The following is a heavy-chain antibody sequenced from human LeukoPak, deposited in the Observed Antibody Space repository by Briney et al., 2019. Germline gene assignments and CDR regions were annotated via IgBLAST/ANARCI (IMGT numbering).Heavy chain of an antibody. Sequence: SETLSLTCTVSGGSISSSDDFWGWIRQPPGEGLEWIGTIYYSGTTYYNPSLGSRVTISLDTSKNQFSLKLTSVTAADTAVYYCARRSTKENGFDFWGQGTLVTVSS. D-gene: IGHD1-1*01. CDR2: IYYSGTT. CDR1: GGSISSSDDF. J-gene: IGHJ4*02. V-gene: IGHV4-39*01. CDR3: ARRSTKENGFDF.